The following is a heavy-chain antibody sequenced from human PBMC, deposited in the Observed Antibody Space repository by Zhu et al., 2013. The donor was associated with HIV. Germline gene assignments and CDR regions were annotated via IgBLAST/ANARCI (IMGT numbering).Heavy chain of an antibody. J-gene: IGHJ4*02. CDR1: GYTFTTYA. CDR3: ARGDFWSGYYLGDY. V-gene: IGHV1-18*01. D-gene: IGHD3-3*01. Sequence: QVQLVQSGAEVKKPGASVKVSCKASGYTFTTYAITWVRQAPGQGLEWMGWISAYNGNTNYAQKIQGRVTMTTDTSTSTAYMEVMSLRSDDTAVYYCARGDFWSGYYLGDYWGQGTLVTVSS. CDR2: ISAYNGNT.